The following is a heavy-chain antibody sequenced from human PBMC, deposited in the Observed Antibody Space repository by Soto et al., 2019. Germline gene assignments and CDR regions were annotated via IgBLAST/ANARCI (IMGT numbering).Heavy chain of an antibody. CDR2: IYPGDSHN. Sequence: RQMPGKGLEWMGRIYPGDSHNSYSPSFQGQVTISADKSISTAYLQWSSLRASDTAMYCRARLFEADTGGQGTMFTV. J-gene: IGHJ3*01. V-gene: IGHV5-51*01. CDR3: ARLFEADT. D-gene: IGHD2-21*01.